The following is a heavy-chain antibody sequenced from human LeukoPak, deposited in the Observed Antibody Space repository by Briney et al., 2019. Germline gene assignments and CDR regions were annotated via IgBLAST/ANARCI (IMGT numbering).Heavy chain of an antibody. CDR1: GGSISSSSYY. Sequence: SETLSLTCTVSGGSISSSSYYWGWIRQPPGKGLEWIGSIYYSGSTYYNPSLKSRVTISVDTSKNQFSLKLSSVTAADTAVYYCARSIAAAATGALRYWGQGTPVTVSS. CDR2: IYYSGST. V-gene: IGHV4-39*07. CDR3: ARSIAAAATGALRY. D-gene: IGHD6-13*01. J-gene: IGHJ4*02.